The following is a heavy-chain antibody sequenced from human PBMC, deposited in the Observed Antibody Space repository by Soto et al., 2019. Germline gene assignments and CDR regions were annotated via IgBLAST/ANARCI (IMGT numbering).Heavy chain of an antibody. J-gene: IGHJ5*02. CDR1: GGTFSSYA. D-gene: IGHD1-26*01. CDR2: IIPIFGTA. CDR3: ARGPSTLSGSHAGWFDP. V-gene: IGHV1-69*01. Sequence: QVQLVQSGAEVKKPGSSVKVSCKASGGTFSSYAISWVRQAPGQGLEWMGGIIPIFGTANYAQKFQGRVTITADESTSTAYMELSSLRSEDTAVHYCARGPSTLSGSHAGWFDPWGQGTLVTVSS.